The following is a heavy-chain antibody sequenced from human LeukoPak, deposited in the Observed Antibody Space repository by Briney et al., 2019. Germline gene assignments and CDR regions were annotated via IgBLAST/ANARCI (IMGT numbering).Heavy chain of an antibody. CDR2: INPSGGST. CDR1: GYTFTSYY. J-gene: IGHJ3*02. V-gene: IGHV1-46*01. D-gene: IGHD6-19*01. Sequence: ASVKVSCKASGYTFTSYYMHWVQQAPGQGLEWMGIINPSGGSTSYAQKFQGRVTMTRDTSTSTVYMELSSLRSEDTAVYYCARVGAVAPKDGAFDIWGQGTMVTVSS. CDR3: ARVGAVAPKDGAFDI.